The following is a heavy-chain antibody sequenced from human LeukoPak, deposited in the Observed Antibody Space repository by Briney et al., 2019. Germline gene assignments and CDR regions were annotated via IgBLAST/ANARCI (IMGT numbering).Heavy chain of an antibody. J-gene: IGHJ5*02. V-gene: IGHV4-4*07. Sequence: ASETLSLTRTVSGGSISSYYWSWIRQPAGKGLEWIGRIYTSGSTNYNPSLKSRVTMSVDTSKNQFSLKLSSVTAADTAVYYCARSYYYGSGSYRGFDPWGQGTLVTVSS. CDR3: ARSYYYGSGSYRGFDP. D-gene: IGHD3-10*01. CDR2: IYTSGST. CDR1: GGSISSYY.